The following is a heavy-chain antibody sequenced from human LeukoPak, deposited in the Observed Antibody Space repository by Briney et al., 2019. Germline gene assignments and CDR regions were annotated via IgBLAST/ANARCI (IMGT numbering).Heavy chain of an antibody. D-gene: IGHD3-22*01. J-gene: IGHJ4*02. V-gene: IGHV3-30*02. CDR1: GFTFSSYG. CDR3: ARDHSPQYYYDSSGVLDY. CDR2: IRYDGSNK. Sequence: GGSLRLSCAASGFTFSSYGMHWVRQAPGKGLEWVAFIRYDGSNKYYADSVKGRFTISRDNSKNTLYLQMNSLRAEDTAVYYCARDHSPQYYYDSSGVLDYWGQGTLVTVSS.